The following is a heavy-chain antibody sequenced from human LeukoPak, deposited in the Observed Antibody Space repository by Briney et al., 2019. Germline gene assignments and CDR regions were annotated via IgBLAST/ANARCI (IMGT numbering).Heavy chain of an antibody. CDR2: IYYSGST. V-gene: IGHV4-59*12. CDR1: GGSISSYY. D-gene: IGHD2-2*01. Sequence: MPSETLSLACTVSGGSISSYYWSWIRQPPGKGLEWIGYIYYSGSTNYNPSLKSRVTISVDTSKNQFSLKLSSVTAADTAVYYCARKVRIRDIVVVPAAAEEDNWFDPWGQGTLVTVSS. J-gene: IGHJ5*02. CDR3: ARKVRIRDIVVVPAAAEEDNWFDP.